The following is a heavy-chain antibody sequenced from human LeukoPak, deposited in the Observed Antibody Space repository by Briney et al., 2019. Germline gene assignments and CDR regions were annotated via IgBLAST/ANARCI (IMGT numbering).Heavy chain of an antibody. J-gene: IGHJ1*01. D-gene: IGHD3-22*01. V-gene: IGHV3-53*01. CDR2: IYSGGST. Sequence: GGSLRLSCAASGFTVSSNYMSWVRQAPGKGLEWVSVIYSGGSTYYADSVKGRFTISRDNSKNTLYLQMNSLRAEDTAVYYCAGEGTYYYDSSGYYLEYFQHWGQGTLVTVSS. CDR3: AGEGTYYYDSSGYYLEYFQH. CDR1: GFTVSSNY.